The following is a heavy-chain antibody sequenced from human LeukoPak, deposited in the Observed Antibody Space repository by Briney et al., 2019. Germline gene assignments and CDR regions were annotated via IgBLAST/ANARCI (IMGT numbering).Heavy chain of an antibody. J-gene: IGHJ4*02. D-gene: IGHD6-19*01. CDR3: ARDWAGGIAVAGRGYYFDY. CDR1: GYTFTSYG. Sequence: GASVKVSFKASGYTFTSYGISWVRQAPGQGLEWMGWISAYNGNTNYAQKLQGRVTMTTDTSTSTAYMELRSLRSDDTAVYYCARDWAGGIAVAGRGYYFDYWGQGTLVTVSS. CDR2: ISAYNGNT. V-gene: IGHV1-18*01.